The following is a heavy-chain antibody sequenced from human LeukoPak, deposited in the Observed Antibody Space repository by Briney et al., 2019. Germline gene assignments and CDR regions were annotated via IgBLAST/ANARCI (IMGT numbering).Heavy chain of an antibody. V-gene: IGHV3-30*18. J-gene: IGHJ4*02. D-gene: IGHD3-10*01. CDR1: GFTFSSYG. CDR3: AKDSMVRGENYFDY. CDR2: ISYDGSNK. Sequence: GGSLRLSCAASGFTFSSYGMHWVRQAPGKGREWVAVISYDGSNKYYADSVKGRLTISRDNSKNTLYLQMNSLRAEDTAVYYCAKDSMVRGENYFDYWGQGTLVTVSS.